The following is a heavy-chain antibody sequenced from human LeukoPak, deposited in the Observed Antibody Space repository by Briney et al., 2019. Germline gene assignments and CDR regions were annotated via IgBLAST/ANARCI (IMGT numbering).Heavy chain of an antibody. CDR2: IYYSGST. CDR3: ARLASGSYGPLTPFDY. D-gene: IGHD1-26*01. Sequence: SETLSLTCTVSGGSLSSYYWSWIRQPPGKGLEWIVDIYYSGSTNYNPSLKSRVTISVDASTNQFSLRLSSVTAADMSVYYAARLASGSYGPLTPFDYWGQGTLVTVSS. V-gene: IGHV4-59*08. J-gene: IGHJ4*02. CDR1: GGSLSSYY.